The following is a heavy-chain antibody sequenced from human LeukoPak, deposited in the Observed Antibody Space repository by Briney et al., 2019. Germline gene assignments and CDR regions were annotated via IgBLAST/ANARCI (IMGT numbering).Heavy chain of an antibody. V-gene: IGHV1-69*13. D-gene: IGHD3-9*01. CDR3: AGAQYYDILTGYEVFDY. CDR2: IIPIFGTA. Sequence: ASVKVSCKASGYTFTSYGISWVRQAPGQGLEWMGGIIPIFGTANYAQKFQGRVTITADESTSTAYMELSSLRSEDTAVYYCAGAQYYDILTGYEVFDYWGQGTLVTVSS. J-gene: IGHJ4*02. CDR1: GYTFTSYG.